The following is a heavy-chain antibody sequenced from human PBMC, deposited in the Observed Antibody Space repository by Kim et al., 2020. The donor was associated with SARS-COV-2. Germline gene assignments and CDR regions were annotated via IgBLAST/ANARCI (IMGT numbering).Heavy chain of an antibody. Sequence: SETLSLTCTVSGGSISSSSYYWGWIRQPPGKGLEWIGSIYYSGSTYYNPSLKSRVTISVDTSKNQFSLKLSSVTAADTAGYYCARIRYFDWLGSPLYYFDYWGQGTLVTVSS. CDR1: GGSISSSSYY. CDR2: IYYSGST. J-gene: IGHJ4*02. D-gene: IGHD3-9*01. CDR3: ARIRYFDWLGSPLYYFDY. V-gene: IGHV4-39*01.